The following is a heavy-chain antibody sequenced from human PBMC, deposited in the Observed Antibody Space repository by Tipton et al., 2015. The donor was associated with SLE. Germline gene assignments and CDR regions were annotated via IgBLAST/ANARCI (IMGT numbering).Heavy chain of an antibody. J-gene: IGHJ6*03. CDR2: INWSGDTK. V-gene: IGHV3-20*01. D-gene: IGHD3-9*01. Sequence: GSLRLSCAASGFAFDDYGMTWVRQVPGKGLEWVSGINWSGDTKGYADSVKGRFTISRDNANNSLHLQMNNLRVEDTALYHCVRVILRSFDWMAGYMDVWGKGTTVTVSS. CDR1: GFAFDDYG. CDR3: VRVILRSFDWMAGYMDV.